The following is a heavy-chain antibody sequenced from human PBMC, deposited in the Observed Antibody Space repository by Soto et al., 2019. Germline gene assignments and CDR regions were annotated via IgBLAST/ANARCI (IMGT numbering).Heavy chain of an antibody. CDR2: VKSDGSST. J-gene: IGHJ4*02. CDR1: GFTFSNYW. CDR3: AKIIRRLVSFDC. D-gene: IGHD6-19*01. Sequence: PGGSLRLSCVGSGFTFSNYWMHWVRQAPGKGLEWVSRVKSDGSSTSYADSVKGRFTISRDNSKNTLFLQLNSLRAEDTAVYYCAKIIRRLVSFDCWGQGTQVTVSS. V-gene: IGHV3-74*01.